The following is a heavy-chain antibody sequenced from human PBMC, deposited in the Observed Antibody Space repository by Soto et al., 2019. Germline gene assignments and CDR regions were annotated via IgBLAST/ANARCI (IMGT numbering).Heavy chain of an antibody. CDR3: TTGWSSTDY. J-gene: IGHJ4*02. D-gene: IGHD6-13*01. CDR2: IKSKSAGGTT. V-gene: IGHV3-15*01. Sequence: EVQLVESGGGLVKPGGSLRLSCAASGFIFTDAWMNWVRQAPGKGLEWVGRIKSKSAGGTTEYAAPVKGRFIISRDDSKSMLYLQMNSLKIDDTAVYYCTTGWSSTDYWGQGTLVTVSS. CDR1: GFIFTDAW.